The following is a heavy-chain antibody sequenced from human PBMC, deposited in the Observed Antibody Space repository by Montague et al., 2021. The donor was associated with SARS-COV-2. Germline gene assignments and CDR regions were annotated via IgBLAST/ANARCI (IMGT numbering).Heavy chain of an antibody. J-gene: IGHJ5*02. V-gene: IGHV4-39*01. CDR3: AADYGERDWFDP. CDR2: IYYSGST. D-gene: IGHD4-17*01. Sequence: ETLSLTCTVSGGSISSSSYYWGWIRQPPGKGLEWIGSIYYSGSTYYNPSLKSRVTISVDTSKNQFSLKLSSVTAADTAVYYCAADYGERDWFDPWGQGTLVTASS. CDR1: GGSISSSSYY.